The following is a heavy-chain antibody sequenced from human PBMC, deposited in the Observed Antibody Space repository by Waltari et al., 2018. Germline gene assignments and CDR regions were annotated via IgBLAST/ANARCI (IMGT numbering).Heavy chain of an antibody. D-gene: IGHD3-16*01. J-gene: IGHJ5*02. V-gene: IGHV4-39*01. Sequence: QVQLQASGPGLVQPSETLSLTCSASGVSITNTSSNWAWIRQPPGKGLEWIGNIYYSGSTYYNPSLNSRVTMSVDTSTNQFSLNLNSVTAADTAVYYCARAARILITFGGVSAFDPWGQGTLVTVSS. CDR3: ARAARILITFGGVSAFDP. CDR2: IYYSGST. CDR1: GVSITNTSSN.